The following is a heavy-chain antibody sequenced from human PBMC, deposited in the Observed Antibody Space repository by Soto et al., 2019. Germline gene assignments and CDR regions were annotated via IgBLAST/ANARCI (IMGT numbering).Heavy chain of an antibody. CDR1: GYTFTSYG. CDR3: ARAVLRYFAPLGWFDP. D-gene: IGHD3-9*01. V-gene: IGHV1-18*01. CDR2: ISAYNGNT. Sequence: QVQLVQSGAEVKKPGASVKVSCKASGYTFTSYGISWVRQAPGQGLEWMGWISAYNGNTNYAQKLQGRVTMTTDTPASTAYMELRSLRSDDTAVYYCARAVLRYFAPLGWFDPWGQGTLVTVSS. J-gene: IGHJ5*02.